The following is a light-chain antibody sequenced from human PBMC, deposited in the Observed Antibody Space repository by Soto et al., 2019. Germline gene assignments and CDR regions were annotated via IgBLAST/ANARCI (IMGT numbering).Light chain of an antibody. J-gene: IGKJ4*01. V-gene: IGKV3-20*01. CDR1: QSVSNKY. CDR3: HQSGSSPLT. CDR2: DAS. Sequence: EIVWTKSPGTLSLSPGERATLSCRASQSVSNKYLAWYHQKPGQAPRILIYDASNRATGIPDRFSGRGSAKEFTLTLSRLEPEDVARDCCHQSGSSPLTLGGGTQVEIQ.